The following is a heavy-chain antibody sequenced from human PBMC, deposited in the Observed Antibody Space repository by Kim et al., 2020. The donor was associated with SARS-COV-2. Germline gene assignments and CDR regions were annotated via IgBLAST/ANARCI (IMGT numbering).Heavy chain of an antibody. Sequence: ANSVKARFAISRDNAENTLYLQMNSLRAEDTAVYYCVREGYSSSWFWGFDYWGQGTLVTVSS. J-gene: IGHJ4*02. D-gene: IGHD6-13*01. V-gene: IGHV3-74*01. CDR3: VREGYSSSWFWGFDY.